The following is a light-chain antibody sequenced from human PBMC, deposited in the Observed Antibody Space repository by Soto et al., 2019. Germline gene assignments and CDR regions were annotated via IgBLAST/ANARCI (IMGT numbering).Light chain of an antibody. CDR1: QSVNSN. CDR3: QQSNNWPKA. J-gene: IGKJ1*01. CDR2: DAS. V-gene: IGKV3-15*01. Sequence: EIVMTQSPATLSVSPGETVTLSCRASQSVNSNLAWYQQKPCQAPRLLISDASTRAAGLPARFSGSGSGTEFSLTISSLQSEDFAVYFCQQSNNWPKAFGQGTKVEIK.